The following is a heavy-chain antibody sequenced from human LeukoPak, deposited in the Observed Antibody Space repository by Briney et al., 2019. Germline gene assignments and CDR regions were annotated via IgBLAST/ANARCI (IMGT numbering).Heavy chain of an antibody. CDR2: INPNSGGT. CDR3: AREIVVVPAAYDH. D-gene: IGHD2-2*01. J-gene: IGHJ5*02. V-gene: IGHV1-2*02. CDR1: GYTFTSYY. Sequence: ASVKVSCKASGYTFTSYYMHWVRQAPGQGLEWMGWINPNSGGTNYAQKFQGRVTMTRDTSISTAYMELSRLRSDDTAVYYCAREIVVVPAAYDHWGQGTLVTVSS.